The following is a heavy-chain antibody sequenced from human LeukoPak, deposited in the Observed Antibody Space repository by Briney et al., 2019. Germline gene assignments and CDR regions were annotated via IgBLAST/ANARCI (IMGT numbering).Heavy chain of an antibody. CDR2: IRYDGSNK. Sequence: PGGSLRLSCAACGFTFSSYGMHWVRQAPGKGLEWVAFIRYDGSNKYYADSVKGRFTISRDNSKNTLYLQMNSRRGEDTAVYYCAKDLYDFWSGHYFGGGQGTLVTVSS. CDR1: GFTFSSYG. CDR3: AKDLYDFWSGHYFG. V-gene: IGHV3-30*02. J-gene: IGHJ4*02. D-gene: IGHD3-3*01.